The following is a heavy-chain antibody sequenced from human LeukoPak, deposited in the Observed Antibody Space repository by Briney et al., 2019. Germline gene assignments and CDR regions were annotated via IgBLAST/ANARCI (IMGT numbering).Heavy chain of an antibody. CDR3: ARVRYRLAETYIDY. V-gene: IGHV1-2*02. D-gene: IGHD3-16*01. CDR1: GYTFTGYY. J-gene: IGHJ4*02. Sequence: ASVKVSCKTSGYTFTGYYMHWVRQAPGQGLEWMGWINPNSGGTNYAQKFQGRVTMTRDTSISTAYMELSRLRSDDTAVYYCARVRYRLAETYIDYWGQGTLVTVSS. CDR2: INPNSGGT.